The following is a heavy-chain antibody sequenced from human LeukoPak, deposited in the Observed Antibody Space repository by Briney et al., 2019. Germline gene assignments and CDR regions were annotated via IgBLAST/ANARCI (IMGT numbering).Heavy chain of an antibody. D-gene: IGHD3-16*02. CDR1: GGSISSYY. CDR3: ARVPSYYDYVWGSYRSGAFDI. Sequence: SETLSLTCTVSGGSISSYYWSWIRQPPGKGLEWIGYIYYSGSTNYNPSPKGRVTISVDTSKNQFSLKLSSVTAADTAVYYCARVPSYYDYVWGSYRSGAFDIWGQGTMVTVSS. V-gene: IGHV4-59*01. CDR2: IYYSGST. J-gene: IGHJ3*02.